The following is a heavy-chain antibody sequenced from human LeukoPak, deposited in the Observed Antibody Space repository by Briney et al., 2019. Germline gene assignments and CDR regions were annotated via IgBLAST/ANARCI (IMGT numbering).Heavy chain of an antibody. V-gene: IGHV4-30-2*01. Sequence: SETLSLTCTVSGGSISSGGYYWSWIRQPPGEGLEWIGYIYHDGSTYYNPSLTSRVTISVDKSKNQFSLRLSSVTAADTAMYFCARGYGDLKYWGQGTLVTVSS. CDR3: ARGYGDLKY. J-gene: IGHJ4*02. CDR1: GGSISSGGYY. CDR2: IYHDGST. D-gene: IGHD4-17*01.